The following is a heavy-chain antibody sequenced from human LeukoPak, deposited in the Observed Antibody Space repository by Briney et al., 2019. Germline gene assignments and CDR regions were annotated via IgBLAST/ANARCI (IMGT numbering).Heavy chain of an antibody. Sequence: PGGSLRLSCAASGFTFSSYSMNWVRQAPGKGLEWVSYISSSSSTIYYADSAKGRFTISRDNSKNTLFLQMNSLRAEDTAVYYCAKDFWSGYRDPHFDYWGQGTLVTVSS. CDR3: AKDFWSGYRDPHFDY. CDR2: ISSSSSTI. CDR1: GFTFSSYS. J-gene: IGHJ4*02. D-gene: IGHD3-3*01. V-gene: IGHV3-48*01.